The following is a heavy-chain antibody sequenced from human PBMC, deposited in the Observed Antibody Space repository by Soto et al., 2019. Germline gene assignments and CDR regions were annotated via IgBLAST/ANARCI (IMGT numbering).Heavy chain of an antibody. V-gene: IGHV4-39*01. CDR2: IYYSGST. CDR3: ARLQWLVLEMWRTYYFDY. D-gene: IGHD6-19*01. Sequence: SETLSLTCTVAGGSISSSSYYWGWIRQPPGKGLEWIGSIYYSGSTYYNPSLKSRVTISVDTSKNQFSLKLSSVTAADTAVYYCARLQWLVLEMWRTYYFDYWGQGTLVTVSS. J-gene: IGHJ4*02. CDR1: GGSISSSSYY.